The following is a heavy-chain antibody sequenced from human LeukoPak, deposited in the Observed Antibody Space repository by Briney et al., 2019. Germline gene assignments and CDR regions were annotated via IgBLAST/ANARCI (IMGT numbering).Heavy chain of an antibody. Sequence: GASVKVSCKASGYTFTNYDINWVRQATGQGLEWMGWMNPNSGITSYARKFQGRVTMTRNTPMSTAYMEPSSLRSEDTAVYYCARTPRGQHFDYWGQGALVTVSS. V-gene: IGHV1-8*01. D-gene: IGHD3-10*01. CDR2: MNPNSGIT. CDR3: ARTPRGQHFDY. CDR1: GYTFTNYD. J-gene: IGHJ4*02.